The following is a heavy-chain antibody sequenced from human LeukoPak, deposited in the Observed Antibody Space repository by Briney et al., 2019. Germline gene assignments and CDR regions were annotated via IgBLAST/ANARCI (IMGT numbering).Heavy chain of an antibody. J-gene: IGHJ4*02. CDR2: IGGSGGST. Sequence: GGSLRLSCAASGFTFRTSGMNWVRQAPGKGLEWVSAIGGSGGSTYYADSVKGRFTISRDNSKNTLYLQMNSLRAEDTAVYYCAKVQYYYDSSGYFGFDYWGQGTLVTVSS. CDR3: AKVQYYYDSSGYFGFDY. V-gene: IGHV3-23*01. CDR1: GFTFRTSG. D-gene: IGHD3-22*01.